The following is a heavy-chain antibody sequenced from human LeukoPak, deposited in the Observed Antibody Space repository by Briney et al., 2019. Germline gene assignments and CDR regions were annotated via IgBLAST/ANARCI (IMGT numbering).Heavy chain of an antibody. CDR2: MYYSGST. CDR3: ARTTEGGYTYGYFYYYYMDV. CDR1: GGSVSSYS. J-gene: IGHJ6*03. Sequence: SETLSLTCTASGGSVSSYSWSWIRQPPGKGLEWIGSMYYSGSTNYNPSLKSRVTISIDTSKNQFSLKLNSVTAADTAVYYCARTTEGGYTYGYFYYYYMDVWGKGTTVTISS. D-gene: IGHD5-18*01. V-gene: IGHV4-59*02.